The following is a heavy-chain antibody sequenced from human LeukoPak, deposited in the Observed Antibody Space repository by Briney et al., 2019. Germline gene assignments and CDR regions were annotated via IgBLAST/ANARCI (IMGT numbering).Heavy chain of an antibody. J-gene: IGHJ4*02. CDR3: ARDRLGAEYDY. D-gene: IGHD3-16*01. CDR1: GFTFSSYW. CDR2: IKQDGTEK. Sequence: GGSLRLSCAASGFTFSSYWMSWVRQAPGKGLEWVANIKQDGTEKYYVDSVKGRFTISRDNAKKSLYLQMNSLRAEDTAVYYCARDRLGAEYDYWGQGTLVSVSS. V-gene: IGHV3-7*01.